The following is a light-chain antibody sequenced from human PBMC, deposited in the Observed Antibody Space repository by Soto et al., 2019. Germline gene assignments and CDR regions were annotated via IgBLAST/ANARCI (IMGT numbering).Light chain of an antibody. Sequence: IVLIQSPATLSVSPGERATLSCRASQSVSTNLAWYQQRPGQAPRLLIYDASTRATGIPARITGSGSGTEFTLTISSLQPEDFATYYCQQLNSRAFGPGTKVDI. V-gene: IGKV3-15*01. CDR2: DAS. J-gene: IGKJ3*01. CDR3: QQLNSRA. CDR1: QSVSTN.